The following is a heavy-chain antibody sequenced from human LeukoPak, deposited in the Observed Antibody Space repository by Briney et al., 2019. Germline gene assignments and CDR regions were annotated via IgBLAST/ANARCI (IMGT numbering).Heavy chain of an antibody. CDR1: GFTFSSYW. Sequence: GGSLRLSCAASGFTFSSYWMSWVRQAPGKGLEWVSYIGSSGDTTYYADSVEGRFTISRDNAKNSLYLQMNSLRAEDTAVYYCARVECSGGSCYSGWFDPWGQGTLVTVSS. CDR2: IGSSGDTT. J-gene: IGHJ5*02. CDR3: ARVECSGGSCYSGWFDP. V-gene: IGHV3-48*04. D-gene: IGHD2-15*01.